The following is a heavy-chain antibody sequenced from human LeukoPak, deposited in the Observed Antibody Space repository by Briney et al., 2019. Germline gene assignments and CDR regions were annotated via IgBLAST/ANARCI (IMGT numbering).Heavy chain of an antibody. CDR1: GGTFSIYA. Sequence: SAKVSCKASGGTFSIYAISWVRQGPGQGLAWMGGIIPIFGTANYAQKFQGRVTITTDESTSTAYMELSSLRSEDTAVYYCARWGGAGYCSGGSCSGFDYWGQGTLVTVSS. J-gene: IGHJ4*02. CDR2: IIPIFGTA. D-gene: IGHD2-15*01. CDR3: ARWGGAGYCSGGSCSGFDY. V-gene: IGHV1-69*05.